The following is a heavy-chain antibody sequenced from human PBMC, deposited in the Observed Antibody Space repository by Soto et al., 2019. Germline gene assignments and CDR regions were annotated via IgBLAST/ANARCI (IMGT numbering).Heavy chain of an antibody. CDR2: ISYDGSNK. Sequence: GGSLRLSCAASGFTFSSYGMHWVRQAPGKGLEWVAVISYDGSNKYYADSVKGRFTISRDNSKNTLYLQMNSLRAEDTAVYYCAKGGSGSYYYYYYGMDVWGQGTTVTVSS. CDR3: AKGGSGSYYYYYYGMDV. D-gene: IGHD1-26*01. CDR1: GFTFSSYG. J-gene: IGHJ6*02. V-gene: IGHV3-30*18.